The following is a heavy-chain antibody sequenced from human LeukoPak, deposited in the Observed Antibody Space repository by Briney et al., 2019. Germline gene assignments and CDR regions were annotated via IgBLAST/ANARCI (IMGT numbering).Heavy chain of an antibody. CDR3: AKDWGPNSSSWTLASYYYYGMDV. D-gene: IGHD6-13*01. V-gene: IGHV3-30*18. CDR1: GFTFSSYG. J-gene: IGHJ6*02. CDR2: ISYDGSNK. Sequence: GESLKISCAASGFTFSSYGMHWVRQAPGKGLEWVAVISYDGSNKYYADSVKGRFTISRDNSKNTLYLQMNSLRAEDTAVYYCAKDWGPNSSSWTLASYYYYGMDVWGQGTTVTVSS.